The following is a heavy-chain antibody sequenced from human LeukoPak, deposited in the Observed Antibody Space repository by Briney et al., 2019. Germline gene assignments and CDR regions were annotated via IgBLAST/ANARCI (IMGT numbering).Heavy chain of an antibody. CDR2: IYYSGST. J-gene: IGHJ4*02. CDR3: ARFGDDSSGYYYIDY. Sequence: PSETLSLTCTVSGGSISSYYWSWIRQPPGKGLEWIGYIYYSGSTNYNPSPKSRVTISVDTSKNQFSLKLSSVTAADTAVYYCARFGDDSSGYYYIDYWGQGTLVTVSS. V-gene: IGHV4-59*01. D-gene: IGHD3-22*01. CDR1: GGSISSYY.